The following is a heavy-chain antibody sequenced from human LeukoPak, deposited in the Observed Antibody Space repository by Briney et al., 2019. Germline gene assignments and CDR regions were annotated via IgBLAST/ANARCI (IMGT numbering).Heavy chain of an antibody. D-gene: IGHD1-26*01. J-gene: IGHJ4*02. CDR1: GFTFSSYA. Sequence: GGSLRLSCAASGFTFSSYAMHWVRQAPGKGLEWVAVISYDGSNKYYADSVKGRFTISRDNAKNSLYLQMSSLRAEDTAVYYCARDLTGVGATDYWGQGTLVTVSS. CDR3: ARDLTGVGATDY. V-gene: IGHV3-30-3*01. CDR2: ISYDGSNK.